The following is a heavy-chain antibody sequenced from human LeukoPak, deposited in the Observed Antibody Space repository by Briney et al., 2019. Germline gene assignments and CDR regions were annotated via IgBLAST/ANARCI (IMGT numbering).Heavy chain of an antibody. CDR2: ISGYNGNT. Sequence: GASVKVSCKASGYTFINYGFTWVRQAPGQGLEWMGWISGYNGNTNYLQKFQGRVTMTTDTSTNTVYMELRSLSSDDTAVYYCARVSTNSRVGGYDPQWYFDLWSRGTLVTVSS. CDR3: ARVSTNSRVGGYDPQWYFDL. CDR1: GYTFINYG. V-gene: IGHV1-18*04. J-gene: IGHJ2*01. D-gene: IGHD5-12*01.